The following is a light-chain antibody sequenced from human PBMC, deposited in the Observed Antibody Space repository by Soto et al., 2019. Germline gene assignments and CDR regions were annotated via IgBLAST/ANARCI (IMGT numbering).Light chain of an antibody. J-gene: IGKJ1*01. Sequence: EKVMTQSPATLSVSPGDRATLSCRSSQSVSTHLAWYQQKPDQAPRLLIYGASTRATGIPARFSGSGSGTEFTLTISSLESEDFAVYYCQQYDNWPPWTFGQGTKVEIK. CDR2: GAS. CDR1: QSVSTH. CDR3: QQYDNWPPWT. V-gene: IGKV3-15*01.